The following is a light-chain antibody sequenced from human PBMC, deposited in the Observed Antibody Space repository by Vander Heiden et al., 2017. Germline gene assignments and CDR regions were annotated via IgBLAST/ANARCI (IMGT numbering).Light chain of an antibody. CDR1: QSVLYRSNNKNY. CDR3: QQYYSTPNT. V-gene: IGKV4-1*01. Sequence: DIVMTQSPDSLAVSLGVRATINCKSSQSVLYRSNNKNYLAWYHQKPGQPPKLLIYWASTRESGVPDRFSGSGSGTDFTLTISSLQAEDVAVYYCQQYYSTPNTFGQGTKLEIK. CDR2: WAS. J-gene: IGKJ2*01.